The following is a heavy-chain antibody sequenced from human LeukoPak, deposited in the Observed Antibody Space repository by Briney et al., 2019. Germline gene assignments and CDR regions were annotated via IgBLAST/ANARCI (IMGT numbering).Heavy chain of an antibody. CDR3: ARTYYDFWSGPDAFDI. Sequence: GGSLRLSCAASGFTFSKYAMVWVRQAPGKGLEWVSAISRGTTYYADSVKGRFTISRDNSKNMLYLQMNSLRAEDTAVYYCARTYYDFWSGPDAFDIWGQGTMVTVSS. D-gene: IGHD3-3*01. CDR1: GFTFSKYA. J-gene: IGHJ3*02. CDR2: ISRGTT. V-gene: IGHV3-23*01.